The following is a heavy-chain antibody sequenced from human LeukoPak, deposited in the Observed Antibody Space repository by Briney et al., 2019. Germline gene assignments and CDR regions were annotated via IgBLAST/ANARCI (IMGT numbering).Heavy chain of an antibody. V-gene: IGHV1-24*01. Sequence: GASVKVSCKVSGYSLSDLSMQWVRQAPGKGLEWMGGRDPENGEIIRAEKFQGRVTMTEDTSADTAYMELSSLRSEDTAVYYCARGPEDYSNYYYYYGMDVWGQGTTVTVSS. CDR2: RDPENGEI. J-gene: IGHJ6*02. CDR1: GYSLSDLS. CDR3: ARGPEDYSNYYYYYGMDV. D-gene: IGHD4-11*01.